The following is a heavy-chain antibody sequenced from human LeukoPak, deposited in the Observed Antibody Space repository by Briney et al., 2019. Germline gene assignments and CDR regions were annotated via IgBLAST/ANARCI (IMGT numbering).Heavy chain of an antibody. CDR2: ISWNSGSI. Sequence: PGRSLRLSCAASGFTFDDYAMHWVRQAPGKGLEWVSGISWNSGSIGYADSVKGRFTISRDNAKNSLYLQMNSLRAEDTALYYCAKDSGYYYDSSGYTFDYWGQGTLVTVSS. J-gene: IGHJ4*02. D-gene: IGHD3-22*01. V-gene: IGHV3-9*01. CDR1: GFTFDDYA. CDR3: AKDSGYYYDSSGYTFDY.